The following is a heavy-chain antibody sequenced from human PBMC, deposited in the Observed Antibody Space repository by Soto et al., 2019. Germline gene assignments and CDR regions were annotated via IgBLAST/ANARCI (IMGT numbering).Heavy chain of an antibody. D-gene: IGHD2-15*01. CDR3: AKDKYGGIVDYYYYGMDV. V-gene: IGHV3-30*18. CDR2: ISYDGSNK. Sequence: GGSLRLSCAASGFTFSSYGMHWVRQAPGKGLEWVAVISYDGSNKYYADSVKGRFTISRDNSKNTLYLQMNSLRAEDTAVYYCAKDKYGGIVDYYYYGMDVWGQGTTVTVSS. J-gene: IGHJ6*02. CDR1: GFTFSSYG.